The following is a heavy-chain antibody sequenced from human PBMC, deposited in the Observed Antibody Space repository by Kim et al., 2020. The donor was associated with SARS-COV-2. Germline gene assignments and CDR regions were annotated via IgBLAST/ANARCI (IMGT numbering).Heavy chain of an antibody. J-gene: IGHJ5*02. V-gene: IGHV3-43*01. CDR2: ISWDGGST. D-gene: IGHD3-9*01. CDR1: GFTFDDYT. Sequence: GGSLRLSCAASGFTFDDYTMHWVRQAPGKGLEWVSLISWDGGSTYYADSVKGRFTISRDNSKNSLYLQMNSLRTEDTALYYCAKEQEPYYDILTGYSVNWFDPWGQGTLVTVSS. CDR3: AKEQEPYYDILTGYSVNWFDP.